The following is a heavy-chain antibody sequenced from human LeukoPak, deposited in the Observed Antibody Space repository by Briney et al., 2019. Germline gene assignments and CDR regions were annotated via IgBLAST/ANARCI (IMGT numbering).Heavy chain of an antibody. CDR3: TAVSSIAIFGGVIHNWFDP. CDR1: GFTFSNAW. Sequence: GGSLRLSCAASGFTFSNAWMSWVRQPPGKGLEWVGRIKSKTGGCTTDYAAPVQDRSTISRDDSKNTLYLQMNSQTAEDTAVYYCTAVSSIAIFGGVIHNWFDPGGGKTLLPVP. D-gene: IGHD3-3*01. V-gene: IGHV3-15*01. CDR2: IKSKTGGCTT. J-gene: IGHJ5*02.